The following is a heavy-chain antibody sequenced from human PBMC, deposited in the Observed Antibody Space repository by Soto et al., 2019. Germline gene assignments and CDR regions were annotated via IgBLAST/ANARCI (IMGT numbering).Heavy chain of an antibody. J-gene: IGHJ6*02. CDR1: GGTFSSYA. V-gene: IGHV1-69*13. D-gene: IGHD2-2*01. Sequence: SVKVSCKASGGTFSSYAISWVRQAPGQGLEWMGGIIPIFGTANYAQKFQGRVTITADESTSTAYMELSSLRSEDTAVYYCARGRGYCSSTSCVSHYYYGMDVWGQGTTVTVSS. CDR3: ARGRGYCSSTSCVSHYYYGMDV. CDR2: IIPIFGTA.